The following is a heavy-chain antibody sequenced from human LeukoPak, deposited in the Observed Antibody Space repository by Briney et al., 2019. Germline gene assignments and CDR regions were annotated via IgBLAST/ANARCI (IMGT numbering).Heavy chain of an antibody. CDR2: IYYSGST. CDR3: ARRQGPYGMDV. J-gene: IGHJ6*02. V-gene: IGHV4-59*08. Sequence: SETLSLTCTVSGGSISGYYWSWIRQPPGKGLEWIGYIYYSGSTNYNPSLKSRVTISVDTSKNQFSLKLSSVTAADTAVYYCARRQGPYGMDVWGQGTTVTVSS. CDR1: GGSISGYY.